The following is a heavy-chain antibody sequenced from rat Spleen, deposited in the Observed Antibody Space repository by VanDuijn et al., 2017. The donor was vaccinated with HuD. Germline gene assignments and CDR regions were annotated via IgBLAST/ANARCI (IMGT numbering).Heavy chain of an antibody. CDR2: ISPSGAIS. D-gene: IGHD1-12*02. CDR1: GFTFGNYG. Sequence: EVQLVESGGGLVQPGRSLKLSCEASGFTFGNYGMHWIRQTPTRGLEWVASISPSGAISNYRDSVKGRFTISRDSAKSTLYLQMDSLRSEDSATYYCATDGYYDGTYYSVYVMDAWSQGASVTVSS. V-gene: IGHV5-19*01. J-gene: IGHJ4*01. CDR3: ATDGYYDGTYYSVYVMDA.